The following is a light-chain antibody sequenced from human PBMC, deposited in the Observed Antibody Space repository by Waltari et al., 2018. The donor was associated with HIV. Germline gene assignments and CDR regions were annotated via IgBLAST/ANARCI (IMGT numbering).Light chain of an antibody. Sequence: QSVLTQPPSASGTPGQRVTISCSGSCSNIERNYVSWYQQPPGTAPKLLIYRSIQRPSGVPDRFSGSKSGTSASLAISGLRSEDEADYYCAAWDDSLSVVVFGGGTKLTVL. CDR2: RSI. J-gene: IGLJ2*01. CDR1: CSNIERNY. CDR3: AAWDDSLSVVV. V-gene: IGLV1-47*01.